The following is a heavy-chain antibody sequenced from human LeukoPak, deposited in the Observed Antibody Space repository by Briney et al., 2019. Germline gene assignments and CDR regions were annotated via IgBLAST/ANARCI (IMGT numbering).Heavy chain of an antibody. CDR3: TRELAMAINYYYYYMDV. D-gene: IGHD2/OR15-2a*01. J-gene: IGHJ6*03. Sequence: GGSLRLSCTASGFTFGDYAMSWFRQAPGKGLEWVGFIRSKAYGGTTEYAASVKGRFTISRDDSKSIAYLQMNSLKTEDTAVYYCTRELAMAINYYYYYMDVWGKGTTVTVSS. CDR2: IRSKAYGGTT. V-gene: IGHV3-49*03. CDR1: GFTFGDYA.